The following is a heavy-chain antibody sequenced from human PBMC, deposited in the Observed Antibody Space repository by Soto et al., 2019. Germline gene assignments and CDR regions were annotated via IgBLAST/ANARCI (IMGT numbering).Heavy chain of an antibody. CDR1: GGSISSYY. V-gene: IGHV4-59*12. Sequence: PSETLSLTCTVSGGSISSYYWIWIRQPPGKGLEWIGYIYYSGSTNYNPSLKSRVTISVDNSKNTLYLQMNSLRAEDTAVYYCAHFDWFIDYWGQGTLVTV. D-gene: IGHD3-9*01. CDR3: AHFDWFIDY. J-gene: IGHJ4*02. CDR2: IYYSGST.